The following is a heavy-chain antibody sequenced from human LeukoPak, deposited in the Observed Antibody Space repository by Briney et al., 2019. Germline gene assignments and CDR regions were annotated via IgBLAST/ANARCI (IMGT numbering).Heavy chain of an antibody. Sequence: GGSLRLSCAASGFTFSSYAMSWVRQAPGKGLEWVSAISGSGGSTYYADSVKGRFTISRDNSKNTLYLQMNSLRAEDTAVYYCAKGTRIAVAGPECYFDYWGQGTLVTVSS. V-gene: IGHV3-23*01. CDR2: ISGSGGST. CDR3: AKGTRIAVAGPECYFDY. CDR1: GFTFSSYA. J-gene: IGHJ4*02. D-gene: IGHD6-19*01.